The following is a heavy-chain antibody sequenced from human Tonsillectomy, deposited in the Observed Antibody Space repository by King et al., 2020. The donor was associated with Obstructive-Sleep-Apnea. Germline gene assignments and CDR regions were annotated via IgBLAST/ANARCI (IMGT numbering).Heavy chain of an antibody. CDR3: ARGMDYYGSGSYSVGHSDY. V-gene: IGHV3-30*04. D-gene: IGHD3-10*01. J-gene: IGHJ4*02. CDR1: GFTFSTYA. CDR2: ISFDGSKK. Sequence: VQLVESGGGVVQPGRSLRLSCAASGFTFSTYAMHWVRQAPGKGLEWVAVISFDGSKKYYADSVKGRFTISRDNSKNTLYLQMNSLRAEDRAVYYCARGMDYYGSGSYSVGHSDYWGQGTLVTVSS.